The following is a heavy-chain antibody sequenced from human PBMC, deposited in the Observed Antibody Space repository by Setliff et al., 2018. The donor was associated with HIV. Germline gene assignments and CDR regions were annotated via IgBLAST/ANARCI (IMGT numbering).Heavy chain of an antibody. CDR3: ARDGTRQMWGSDYFHNYYIDV. CDR1: GASISSGRYY. Sequence: SETLSLTCSISGASISSGRYYWTWIRQPPGKGLEWIGYIYYSGSSNYNPSLKSRVTLSVKTSKNQFSLKLNSVTAADTAVYYCARDGTRQMWGSDYFHNYYIDVWDKGTTVTVSS. V-gene: IGHV4-61*01. D-gene: IGHD1-7*01. CDR2: IYYSGSS. J-gene: IGHJ6*03.